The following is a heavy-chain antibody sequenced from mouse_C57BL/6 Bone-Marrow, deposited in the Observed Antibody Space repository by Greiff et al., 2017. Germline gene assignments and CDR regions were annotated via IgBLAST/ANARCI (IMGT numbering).Heavy chain of an antibody. D-gene: IGHD1-1*01. CDR3: ARWGGSSPFDY. J-gene: IGHJ2*01. CDR2: INPGGGGT. Sequence: VQLQQSGAELVRPGTSVKVSCKASGYAFTNYLIEWVKQRPGQGLEWIGVINPGGGGTNYNEKFKGKATLTADKSSSTAYMQLSSLTSEDSAVYFCARWGGSSPFDYWGQGTTLTVSS. V-gene: IGHV1-54*01. CDR1: GYAFTNYL.